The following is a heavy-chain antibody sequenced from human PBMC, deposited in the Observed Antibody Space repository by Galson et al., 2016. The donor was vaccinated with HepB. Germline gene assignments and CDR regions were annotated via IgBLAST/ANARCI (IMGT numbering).Heavy chain of an antibody. V-gene: IGHV3-23*01. Sequence: SLRLSCAASGFTSSTYVMNWVRQAPGKGLEWVSAISSAGSTYYADSVKGRFTISRDDPLNMIYLQMSTLRAEDTAVYYCAREKRTYWYFDLWGLGTLVTVSS. CDR1: GFTSSTYV. CDR3: AREKRTYWYFDL. J-gene: IGHJ2*01. CDR2: ISSAGST.